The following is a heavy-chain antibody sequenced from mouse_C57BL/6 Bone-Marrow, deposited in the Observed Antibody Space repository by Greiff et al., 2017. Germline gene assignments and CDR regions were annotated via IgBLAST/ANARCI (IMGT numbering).Heavy chain of an antibody. CDR1: GYTFTSYW. D-gene: IGHD1-1*01. J-gene: IGHJ2*01. CDR2: IYPGSGST. CDR3: ALVITTVVAHYFDY. V-gene: IGHV1-55*01. Sequence: QVQLQQPGAELVKPGASVKMSCKASGYTFTSYWITWVKQRPGQGLEWIGDIYPGSGSTNYNEKFKSKATLTVDTSSSPAYMQLSSLTSEDSAVYYWALVITTVVAHYFDYWGQGTTLTVSS.